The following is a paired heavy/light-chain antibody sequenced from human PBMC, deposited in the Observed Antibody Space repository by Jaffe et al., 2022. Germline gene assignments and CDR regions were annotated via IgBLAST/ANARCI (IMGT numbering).Heavy chain of an antibody. CDR1: GSTFSNYA. V-gene: IGHV3-23*01. D-gene: IGHD6-13*01. CDR2: ISESGGST. CDR3: AKDVAYSSNWYLYMDV. J-gene: IGHJ6*03. Sequence: EGQLLESGGGLVQPGGSLRLSCAASGSTFSNYAMSWVRQAPGKGLEWVSSISESGGSTYYADSVKGRFTISRDNSKNTLYLQMNSLRAEDTAAYYCAKDVAYSSNWYLYMDVWGKGTTVTVSS.
Light chain of an antibody. Sequence: EIVMTQSPATLSVSPGERATLSCRASQSVRSNLAWYQQKPGQAPRLLIYGASTRATGIPARFSGSGSGTEFTLTISSLQSEDFAVYFCQQYNNLVPRTFGQGTKLEIK. J-gene: IGKJ2*01. CDR3: QQYNNLVPRT. CDR1: QSVRSN. V-gene: IGKV3-15*01. CDR2: GAS.